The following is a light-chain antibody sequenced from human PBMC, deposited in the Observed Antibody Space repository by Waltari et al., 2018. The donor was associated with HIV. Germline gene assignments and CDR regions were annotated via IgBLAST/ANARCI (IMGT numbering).Light chain of an antibody. CDR1: QSISSY. J-gene: IGKJ5*01. Sequence: DIQMTQSPSSLSASVGDRVTITCRARQSISSYLNWYQHKPGKAPKLLIYAASSLRSGVPSRFSGTGSGTDFTLTISILQPEDCATYYCQQSYNTPPLFGQGTRLEIK. CDR2: AAS. CDR3: QQSYNTPPL. V-gene: IGKV1-39*01.